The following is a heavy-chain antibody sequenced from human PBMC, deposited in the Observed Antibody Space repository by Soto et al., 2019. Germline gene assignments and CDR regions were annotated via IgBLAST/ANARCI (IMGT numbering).Heavy chain of an antibody. CDR3: ATLHIVVVVAATGSADFDI. D-gene: IGHD2-15*01. V-gene: IGHV4-39*01. Sequence: ETLFLTCSVSGGSIRSSSYYWGRICQPLGRGLEWIGSIYYSGSTYFNPSLKSRVTISVDTSKNQFSLKLSSVTAADTAVYYCATLHIVVVVAATGSADFDIWGQGTMVAVSS. CDR1: GGSIRSSSYY. CDR2: IYYSGST. J-gene: IGHJ3*02.